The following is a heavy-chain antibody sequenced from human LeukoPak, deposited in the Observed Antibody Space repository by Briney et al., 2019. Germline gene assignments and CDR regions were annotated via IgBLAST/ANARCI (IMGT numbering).Heavy chain of an antibody. CDR1: GFIFRTYA. J-gene: IGHJ4*02. Sequence: GGSLRLSCTASGFIFRTYAMNWVRQAPGKGLEWVGRIKSNTDGGTADYPAPVKGRFTISRDDSKNTLYLQMNSLKDEDTGVYYCTTASPRCCSGLGYWGQGTLVTVSS. CDR2: IKSNTDGGTA. D-gene: IGHD6-19*01. V-gene: IGHV3-15*01. CDR3: TTASPRCCSGLGY.